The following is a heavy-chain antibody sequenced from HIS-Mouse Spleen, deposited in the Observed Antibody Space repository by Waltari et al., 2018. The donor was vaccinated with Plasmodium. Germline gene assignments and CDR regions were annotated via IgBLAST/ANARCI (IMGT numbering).Heavy chain of an antibody. CDR2: RKQDGSEK. J-gene: IGHJ2*01. V-gene: IGHV3-7*01. CDR1: GFTFSSYW. Sequence: EVQLVESGGGLVQPWGSLRLSCAACGFTFSSYWMGWVRQAPGEGLEWVANRKQDGSEKYYVDSVKGRFTISRDNAKNSLYLQMNSLRAEDTAVYYCASSWYWYFDLWGRGTLVTVSS. CDR3: ASSWYWYFDL. D-gene: IGHD6-13*01.